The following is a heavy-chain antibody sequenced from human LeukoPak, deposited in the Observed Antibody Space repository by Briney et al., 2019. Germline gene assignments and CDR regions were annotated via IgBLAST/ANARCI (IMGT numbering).Heavy chain of an antibody. CDR1: GFTFSSYA. Sequence: PGGSLRLSCAASGFTFSSYAMSWVRQAPGKGLEWVSAISGSGGSTYYADSVKGRFTISRDNSKNTLYLQMNSLRAEDTAVYYCAKALGYSSSWYRLYCDYWSQGTLVTVSS. V-gene: IGHV3-23*01. CDR3: AKALGYSSSWYRLYCDY. D-gene: IGHD6-13*01. J-gene: IGHJ4*02. CDR2: ISGSGGST.